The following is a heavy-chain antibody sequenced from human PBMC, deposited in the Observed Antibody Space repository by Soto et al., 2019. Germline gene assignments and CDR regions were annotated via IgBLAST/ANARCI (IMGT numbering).Heavy chain of an antibody. CDR1: GFTFDDYA. Sequence: EVQLVESGGGLVQPGRSLRLSCAASGFTFDDYAMHWVRQAPGKGLEWVSGISWNSGSIGYADSVKGRFTISRDNAKNSLYLQMNSLRAEDTALYYCAKDPPYGDYFDYWGQGTLVTVSA. CDR2: ISWNSGSI. D-gene: IGHD4-17*01. CDR3: AKDPPYGDYFDY. J-gene: IGHJ4*02. V-gene: IGHV3-9*01.